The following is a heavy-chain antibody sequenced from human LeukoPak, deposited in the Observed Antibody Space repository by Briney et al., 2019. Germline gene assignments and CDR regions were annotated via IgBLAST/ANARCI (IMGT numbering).Heavy chain of an antibody. CDR2: IYPGDYDT. V-gene: IGHV5-51*01. CDR3: ARRDYYGSGKAAFDI. Sequence: GESLKISCKGSGYSFSRYWIGWVRQMPGKGLEWMGIIYPGDYDTRYSPSFQGQVTISADKSISTAYLQWSSLKASDTAMYYCARRDYYGSGKAAFDIWGQGTMVTVSS. J-gene: IGHJ3*02. D-gene: IGHD3-10*01. CDR1: GYSFSRYW.